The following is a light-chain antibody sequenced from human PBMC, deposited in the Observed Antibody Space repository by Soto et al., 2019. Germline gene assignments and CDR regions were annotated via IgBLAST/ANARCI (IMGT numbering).Light chain of an antibody. Sequence: DIVMTQSPLSLPVTPGEPASISCRSSQSLLQTNGYNYLDWYLQKPGQSPQLLIYLGSNRASEVPDRFSGSGSGTDFTLKISRVEAEDVGVYYCMQALQSPWAFGQGTKVEIK. CDR1: QSLLQTNGYNY. CDR3: MQALQSPWA. CDR2: LGS. V-gene: IGKV2-28*01. J-gene: IGKJ1*01.